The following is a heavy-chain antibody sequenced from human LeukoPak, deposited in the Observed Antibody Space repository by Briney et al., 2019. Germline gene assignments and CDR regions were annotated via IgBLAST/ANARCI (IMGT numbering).Heavy chain of an antibody. J-gene: IGHJ5*02. V-gene: IGHV4-4*07. Sequence: SETLSLTCTVSAASISSYYWSWIRQPAGKGLEWIGRIYTSGSTNYNPSLKSRVTMSVDTSKNQFSLKLSSVTAADTAVYYCARVGLLWFGELSWFDPWGQGTLVTVSS. CDR1: AASISSYY. CDR3: ARVGLLWFGELSWFDP. D-gene: IGHD3-10*01. CDR2: IYTSGST.